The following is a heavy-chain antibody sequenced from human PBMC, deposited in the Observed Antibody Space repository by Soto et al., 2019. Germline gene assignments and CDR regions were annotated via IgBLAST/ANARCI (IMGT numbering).Heavy chain of an antibody. CDR3: ARAEDYYDSSGYYFAY. D-gene: IGHD3-22*01. Sequence: PSETLSLTCTVSGGSISSYYWSWIRQPPGKGLEWIGYIYYSGSTNYNPSLKSRVTISVDTSKNQFSLKLSSVTAADTAVYYCARAEDYYDSSGYYFAYWGQGTLVTVS. J-gene: IGHJ4*02. CDR1: GGSISSYY. CDR2: IYYSGST. V-gene: IGHV4-59*01.